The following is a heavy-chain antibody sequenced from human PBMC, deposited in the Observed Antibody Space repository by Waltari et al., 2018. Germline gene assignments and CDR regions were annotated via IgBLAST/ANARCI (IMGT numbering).Heavy chain of an antibody. CDR2: INQDGSTK. D-gene: IGHD1-1*01. J-gene: IGHJ4*02. CDR3: VGDWNPGVDY. Sequence: EVQLVESGGGLVQPGGSLRLSCAASGFTFSNYWMNWVRQAPGKGLEWVANINQDGSTKYSLESLKGRFTISRDNAKNSLYLKMHSLRAEDTALYYCVGDWNPGVDYWGRGTLVTVSS. V-gene: IGHV3-7*01. CDR1: GFTFSNYW.